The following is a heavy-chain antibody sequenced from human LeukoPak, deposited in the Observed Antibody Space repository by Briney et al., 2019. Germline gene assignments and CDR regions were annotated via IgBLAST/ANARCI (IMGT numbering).Heavy chain of an antibody. Sequence: SETLSLTCTVSGGSISSYYWSWIRQPPGQGLEWIGGSTNYNPSLKSRVTISVDSSKNQFSLRLSSVSAADTAVYCCASDYGDDIGASDIWGQGTMVTVSS. CDR1: GGSISSYY. V-gene: IGHV4-59*01. CDR3: ASDYGDDIGASDI. J-gene: IGHJ3*02. D-gene: IGHD4-17*01. CDR2: GST.